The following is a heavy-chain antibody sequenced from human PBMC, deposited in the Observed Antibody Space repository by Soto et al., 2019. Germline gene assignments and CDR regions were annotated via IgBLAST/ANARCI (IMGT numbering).Heavy chain of an antibody. CDR2: IYSGGST. J-gene: IGHJ6*02. CDR3: ARDFRRITIFGVAPYGMDV. V-gene: IGHV3-53*01. D-gene: IGHD3-3*01. Sequence: LRFSGLASRCSVSRNYISWILPATGTRPEWVSVIYSGGSTYYADSVKGRFTISRDNSKNTLYLQMNSLRAEDTAVYSCARDFRRITIFGVAPYGMDVWGQGTTVTVS. CDR1: RCSVSRNY.